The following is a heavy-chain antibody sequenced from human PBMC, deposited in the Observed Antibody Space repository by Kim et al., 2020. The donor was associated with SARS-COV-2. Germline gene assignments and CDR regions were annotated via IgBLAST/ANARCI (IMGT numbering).Heavy chain of an antibody. D-gene: IGHD2-21*01. CDR1: GYTFTDYS. V-gene: IGHV1-2*02. CDR2: ISTDSGAT. CDR3: ARGDTVVASRYYYAMDV. J-gene: IGHJ6*02. Sequence: ASVKVSCKASGYTFTDYSIHWVRQAPGRGLEWMAWISTDSGATNNAQKFQDRITLTRDTSINTTYMELRSLRADDTAAYFCARGDTVVASRYYYAMDVWRQGPTVTVSS.